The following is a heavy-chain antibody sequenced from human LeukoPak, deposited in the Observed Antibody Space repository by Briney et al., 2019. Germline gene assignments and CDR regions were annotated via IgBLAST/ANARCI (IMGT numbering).Heavy chain of an antibody. D-gene: IGHD1/OR15-1a*01. J-gene: IGHJ4*02. CDR3: AKTKASPTYFDY. CDR2: IYSGGST. Sequence: GGSLRLSCAASGFTVSSNYMSWVRQAPGKGLEWVSVIYSGGSTYYADSVKGRFTISRDNSKNTLYLQMNSLRAEDTAVYYCAKTKASPTYFDYWGQGTLVTVSS. CDR1: GFTVSSNY. V-gene: IGHV3-53*01.